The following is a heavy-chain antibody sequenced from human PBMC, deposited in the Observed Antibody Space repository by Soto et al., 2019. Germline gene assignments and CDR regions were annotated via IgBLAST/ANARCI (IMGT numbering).Heavy chain of an antibody. Sequence: SETLSLTCTVSGDSISRGYHWAWIRQPPGKGLEWVASIYHSETTYYNPSLTSRVTISVDTSKNQFYLKLNFVTAADSAVYYCARGFRRWSTTPSERLNWLDPWGQGTLVTSPQ. CDR1: GDSISRGYH. J-gene: IGHJ5*02. CDR2: IYHSETT. CDR3: ARGFRRWSTTPSERLNWLDP. V-gene: IGHV4-38-2*02. D-gene: IGHD1-1*01.